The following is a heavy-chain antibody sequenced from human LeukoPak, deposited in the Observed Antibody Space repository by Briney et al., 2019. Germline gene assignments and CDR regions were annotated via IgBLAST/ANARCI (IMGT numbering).Heavy chain of an antibody. CDR1: GGTFSSYA. V-gene: IGHV1-69*01. CDR2: IIPIFGTA. Sequence: SVKVSCRASGGTFSSYAISWVRQAPGQGLEWMGGIIPIFGTANYAQKFQGRVTITADESTSTAYMELSSLRSEDTAVYYCARDRGTIFGVVTAYYYYYMDVWGKGTTVTVSS. J-gene: IGHJ6*03. CDR3: ARDRGTIFGVVTAYYYYYMDV. D-gene: IGHD3-3*01.